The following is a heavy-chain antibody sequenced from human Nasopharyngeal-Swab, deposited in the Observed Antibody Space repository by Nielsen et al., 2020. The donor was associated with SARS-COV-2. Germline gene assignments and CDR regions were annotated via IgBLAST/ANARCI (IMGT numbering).Heavy chain of an antibody. CDR2: FDPEDGET. CDR3: ATGAGVAATGWFDP. V-gene: IGHV1-24*01. J-gene: IGHJ5*01. CDR1: GYTLTELS. D-gene: IGHD2-15*01. Sequence: ASVKVSCKVSGYTLTELSMHWVRQAPGKGLEWMGGFDPEDGETIYAQKFQGRVTMTEDTSTDTAYMELSSLRSEDTAVYYCATGAGVAATGWFDPLGQGTLVNGSS.